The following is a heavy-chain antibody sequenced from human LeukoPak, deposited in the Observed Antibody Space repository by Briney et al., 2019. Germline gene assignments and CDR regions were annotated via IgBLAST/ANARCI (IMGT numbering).Heavy chain of an antibody. J-gene: IGHJ3*02. V-gene: IGHV4-4*02. CDR3: ARGSKKNIVVVPAANRRAFDI. D-gene: IGHD2-2*01. CDR1: GGSISSSNW. Sequence: SGTLSLTCAVSGGSISSSNWWSWVRQPPGKGLEWIGEIYHSGSTNYNPSLKSRVTISVDTSKDQFSLKLSSVTAADTAVYYCARGSKKNIVVVPAANRRAFDIWGQGTMVTVSS. CDR2: IYHSGST.